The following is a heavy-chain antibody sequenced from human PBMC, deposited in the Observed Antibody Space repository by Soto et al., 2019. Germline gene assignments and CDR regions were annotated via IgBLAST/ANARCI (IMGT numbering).Heavy chain of an antibody. Sequence: EVQLLESGGALIQPGGSLRLSCVASGFSFSNYGMSWVRQAPGKGLEWVSGISGNGAYTYYADSVKGRFTISRDNSKNPVYLQMNSLRAEDTAVYYCAKDLEWLLRHFENWGQGTLVTVSS. CDR3: AKDLEWLLRHFEN. CDR1: GFSFSNYG. CDR2: ISGNGAYT. V-gene: IGHV3-23*01. D-gene: IGHD3-22*01. J-gene: IGHJ4*02.